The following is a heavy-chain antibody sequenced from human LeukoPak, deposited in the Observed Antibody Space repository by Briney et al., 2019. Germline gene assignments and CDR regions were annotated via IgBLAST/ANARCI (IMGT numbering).Heavy chain of an antibody. J-gene: IGHJ4*02. CDR1: AYTFTGYN. D-gene: IGHD1-26*01. CDR3: ARDLSGTYWGGFDY. Sequence: ASVMVFSRASAYTFTGYNMNWVRQAPGQGLEWMGWINPNSGGTNYAQKFQGRVTMTRDTSISTAYMELSRLSSDDTAVYYCARDLSGTYWGGFDYWGLGTLVTVSS. V-gene: IGHV1-2*02. CDR2: INPNSGGT.